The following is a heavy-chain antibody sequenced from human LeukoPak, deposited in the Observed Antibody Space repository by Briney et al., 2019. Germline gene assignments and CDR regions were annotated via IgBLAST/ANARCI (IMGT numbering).Heavy chain of an antibody. CDR1: GFTVSSNY. J-gene: IGHJ3*02. CDR2: IYSGVPT. D-gene: IGHD5-24*01. V-gene: IGHV3-53*01. CDR3: ARDRGPTRASGI. Sequence: PGGSLRLSCAASGFTVSSNYMSWVRQAPGKGLEWVSVIYSGVPTYYADSVKGRFTISRDNSKNTLYLQMNSLRAEDTAVYYCARDRGPTRASGIWGQGTMVTVS.